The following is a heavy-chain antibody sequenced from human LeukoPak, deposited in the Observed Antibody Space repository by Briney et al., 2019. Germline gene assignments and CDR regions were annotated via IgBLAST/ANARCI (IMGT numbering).Heavy chain of an antibody. CDR2: INPSGGST. Sequence: ASVTVSCTASGYTFTIYYMHCVRQAPGQGLEWMGIINPSGGSTSYAQKIQGRVTMTRDMSTSTVYMELSSLRSEDTAVYYCARTTGTRRNSCDYWGQGTLVTVSS. V-gene: IGHV1-46*01. D-gene: IGHD1-1*01. CDR3: ARTTGTRRNSCDY. CDR1: GYTFTIYY. J-gene: IGHJ4*02.